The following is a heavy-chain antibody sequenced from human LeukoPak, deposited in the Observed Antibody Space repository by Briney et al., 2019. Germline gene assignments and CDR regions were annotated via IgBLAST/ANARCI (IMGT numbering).Heavy chain of an antibody. CDR3: ANPDIVVVPAARGMDV. V-gene: IGHV3-23*01. Sequence: GGSLRLSCAASGFTFSSYAMSWVRQAPGKGLEWVSAISGSGGSTYYADSVKGRFTISRDNSKNTLYLQMNSLRAEDTAVYYCANPDIVVVPAARGMDVWGQGTTVTVSS. D-gene: IGHD2-2*01. J-gene: IGHJ6*02. CDR1: GFTFSSYA. CDR2: ISGSGGST.